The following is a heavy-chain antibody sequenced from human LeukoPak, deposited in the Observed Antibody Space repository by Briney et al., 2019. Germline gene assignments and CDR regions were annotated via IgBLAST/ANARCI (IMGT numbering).Heavy chain of an antibody. CDR3: AREGPDCGGDCYYDY. V-gene: IGHV3-53*01. D-gene: IGHD2-21*01. J-gene: IGHJ4*02. CDR2: IYSAGST. Sequence: GGSLRLSCAASGFTVSSNYMSWVRQAPGKGLEWISVIYSAGSTYYADSVQGRFTISRDNYKNTLYLQMNSLRAEDTAVYYCAREGPDCGGDCYYDYWGQGTLVTVSS. CDR1: GFTVSSNY.